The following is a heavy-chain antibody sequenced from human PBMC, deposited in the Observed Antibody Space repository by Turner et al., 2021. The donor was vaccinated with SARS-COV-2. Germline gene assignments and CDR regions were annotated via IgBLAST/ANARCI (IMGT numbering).Heavy chain of an antibody. J-gene: IGHJ4*02. Sequence: EVQLVESGEGLVQPGGSLRLSCAASGFTFSSYWMSWVRQARGKWLEWVANIKQDRSEKYYVDSVKGRFTISRDNAKNSLYLQMNSLRAEDTAVYYCARDHYDFLSGYLDYWGQGTLVTVSS. CDR2: IKQDRSEK. V-gene: IGHV3-7*01. D-gene: IGHD3-3*01. CDR3: ARDHYDFLSGYLDY. CDR1: GFTFSSYW.